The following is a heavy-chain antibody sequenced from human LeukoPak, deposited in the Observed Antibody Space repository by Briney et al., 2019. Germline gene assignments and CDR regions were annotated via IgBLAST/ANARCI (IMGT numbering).Heavy chain of an antibody. J-gene: IGHJ4*02. V-gene: IGHV3-30*02. CDR2: IRYDGSNK. Sequence: PGGSLRLSCAASGFTFSNYGMHWVRQAPGKGLEWVAFIRYDGSNKYYADSVKGRFTISRDNSKNTLYLQMNSLRAEDTAVYYCAKATDYGDFGDYWGQGTLVTVSS. CDR1: GFTFSNYG. CDR3: AKATDYGDFGDY. D-gene: IGHD4-17*01.